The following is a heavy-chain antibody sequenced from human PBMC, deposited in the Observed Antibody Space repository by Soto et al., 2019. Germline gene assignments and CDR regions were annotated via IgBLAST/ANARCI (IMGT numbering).Heavy chain of an antibody. CDR2: INAGNGNT. CDR1: GYTFTSYA. D-gene: IGHD4-17*01. V-gene: IGHV1-3*01. Sequence: GASVKVSCKASGYTFTSYAMHWVRQAPGQRLEWMGWINAGNGNTKYSQKFQGRVTITRDTSARIAYMELSSLRSEDTAVYYCARDHGDYDYFDYWGQGTLVTVSS. CDR3: ARDHGDYDYFDY. J-gene: IGHJ4*02.